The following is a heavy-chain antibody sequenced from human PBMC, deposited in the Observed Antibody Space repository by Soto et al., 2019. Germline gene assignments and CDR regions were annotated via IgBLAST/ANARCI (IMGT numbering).Heavy chain of an antibody. CDR1: GFTPTMTP. Sequence: PGGSXRLSCAFSGFTPTMTPFSLVRQPPGKGLEWVTTISGTASRTYYVDSVKGRFFISRDNSKNTVTLQMNNLTLDDTAVYYCEHSFRYFEKWGQGTRV. D-gene: IGHD3-9*01. V-gene: IGHV3-23*01. CDR2: ISGTASRT. J-gene: IGHJ4*02. CDR3: EHSFRYFEK.